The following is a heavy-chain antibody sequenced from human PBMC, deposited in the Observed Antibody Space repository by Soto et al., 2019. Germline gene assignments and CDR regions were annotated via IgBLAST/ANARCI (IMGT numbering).Heavy chain of an antibody. J-gene: IGHJ4*02. D-gene: IGHD3-9*01. CDR2: ISDSGSS. Sequence: QVQLQESGPGLVKPSQTLTLTCTVSGGSISSGRFYWSWIRQHPGKGLEWIGHISDSGSSYYNPSLESRVTTSVDTSENQFSLKLSAVTAADTAVYFCARTTFYDIFTAYYSLFDYWGQGTKVTVSS. CDR3: ARTTFYDIFTAYYSLFDY. CDR1: GGSISSGRFY. V-gene: IGHV4-31*03.